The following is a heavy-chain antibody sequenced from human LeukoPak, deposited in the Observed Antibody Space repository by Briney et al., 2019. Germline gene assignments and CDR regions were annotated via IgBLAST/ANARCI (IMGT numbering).Heavy chain of an antibody. Sequence: GGSLRLSCAASGFTFSSYSMNWVRQAPGKGLEWVSSISSSSSYIYYADSVKGRFTISRDNAKNSLYLQMNSLRAEDTAVYYCARDPGSYYDYVWGSYRLKYFDYWGQGTLVTVSS. CDR2: ISSSSSYI. CDR3: ARDPGSYYDYVWGSYRLKYFDY. J-gene: IGHJ4*02. CDR1: GFTFSSYS. D-gene: IGHD3-16*02. V-gene: IGHV3-21*04.